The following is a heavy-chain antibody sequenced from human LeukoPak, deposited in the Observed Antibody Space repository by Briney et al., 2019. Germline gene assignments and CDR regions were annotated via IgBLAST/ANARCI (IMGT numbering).Heavy chain of an antibody. J-gene: IGHJ5*02. CDR2: INHSGST. V-gene: IGHV4-34*01. Sequence: SETLSLTCAVSGGSFSSYYWIWIRQPPGKGLEWIGEINHSGSTSSNPSLKNRVSMSVDTSKSHFSLRLSSMTAADTAVYYCARGQGSGFDPWGQGTLVIVSS. CDR1: GGSFSSYY. CDR3: ARGQGSGFDP.